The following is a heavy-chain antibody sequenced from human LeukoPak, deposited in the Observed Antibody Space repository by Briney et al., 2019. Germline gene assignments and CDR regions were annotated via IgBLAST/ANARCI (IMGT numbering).Heavy chain of an antibody. V-gene: IGHV4-61*01. Sequence: SETLSLTCTVSGGSISSSSYYWSWIRQPPGKRLEWIGYIYNSGSPYYNPSLKSRVTISVDTSKNQFSLNLRSVTAADTAVYYCARDSGYSYGYPWFDPWGQGTLVTVSS. D-gene: IGHD5-18*01. CDR1: GGSISSSSYY. J-gene: IGHJ5*02. CDR2: IYNSGSP. CDR3: ARDSGYSYGYPWFDP.